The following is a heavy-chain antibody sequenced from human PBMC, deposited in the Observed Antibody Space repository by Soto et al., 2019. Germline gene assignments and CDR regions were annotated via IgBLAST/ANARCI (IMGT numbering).Heavy chain of an antibody. D-gene: IGHD3-22*01. CDR2: IKPSGGFT. CDR1: GYSFSSYY. CDR3: ARGDSSGSYYFDY. J-gene: IGHJ4*02. V-gene: IGHV1-46*01. Sequence: GASVKVSCKASGYSFSSYYIHWVRQAPGQGLEWMGIIKPSGGFTTYAQKFRGRVTMTGDTPTSTVYMELSSLRSEDTAVYYCARGDSSGSYYFDYWGQGTLVTVSS.